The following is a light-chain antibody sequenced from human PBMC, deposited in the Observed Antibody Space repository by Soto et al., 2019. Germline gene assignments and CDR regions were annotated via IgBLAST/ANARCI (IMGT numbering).Light chain of an antibody. CDR2: RNN. CDR3: AAWDDSLSGYV. J-gene: IGLJ1*01. V-gene: IGLV1-47*01. Sequence: QSVLTQPPSASGTPGQRVTISCFGSSSSIGSNYVYWYQQLPGTAPKLLIYRNNQRPSGVPDRFSGSKSGTSASLAISGLRSEDEADYYCAAWDDSLSGYVFGTGTKVTVL. CDR1: SSSIGSNY.